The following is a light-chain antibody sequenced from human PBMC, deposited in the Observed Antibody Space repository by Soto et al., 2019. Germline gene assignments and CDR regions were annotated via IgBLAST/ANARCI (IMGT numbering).Light chain of an antibody. CDR2: GAS. J-gene: IGKJ5*01. CDR3: QQRSIWPTIT. Sequence: EIVMTQSPATLSVYPRGRATLSGRASQSISDTLAWYQQKPGQAHRLIIHGASTRATGLPGRFSGSVSGTDFTLTIRSLEPEDFVVYYGQQRSIWPTITVGPGTRREIK. CDR1: QSISDT. V-gene: IGKV3-15*01.